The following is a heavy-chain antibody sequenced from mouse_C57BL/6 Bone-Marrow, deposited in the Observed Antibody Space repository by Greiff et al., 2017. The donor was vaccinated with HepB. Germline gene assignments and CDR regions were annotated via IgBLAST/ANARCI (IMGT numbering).Heavy chain of an antibody. V-gene: IGHV5-9-1*02. CDR2: ISSGGDYI. D-gene: IGHD3-2*02. Sequence: EVQRVESGEGLVKPGGSLKLSCAASGFTFSSYAMSWVRQTPEKRLEWVAYISSGGDYIYYADTVKGRFTISRDNARNTLYLQMSSLKSEDTAMYYCTRDPRSSGYGAMDYWGQGTSVTVSS. J-gene: IGHJ4*01. CDR1: GFTFSSYA. CDR3: TRDPRSSGYGAMDY.